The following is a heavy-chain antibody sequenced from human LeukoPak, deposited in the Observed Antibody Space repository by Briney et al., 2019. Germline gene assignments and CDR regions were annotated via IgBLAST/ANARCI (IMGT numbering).Heavy chain of an antibody. V-gene: IGHV1-18*01. CDR3: ARSSAPPRYYGMDV. CDR2: ISAYNGNT. Sequence: ASVKVSCKASGYTFTSYGISWVRQAPGQGLEWMGWISAYNGNTSYAQKFQGRVTMTRDTSTSTVYMELSSLRSEDTAVYYCARSSAPPRYYGMDVWGQGTTVTVSS. D-gene: IGHD6-6*01. J-gene: IGHJ6*02. CDR1: GYTFTSYG.